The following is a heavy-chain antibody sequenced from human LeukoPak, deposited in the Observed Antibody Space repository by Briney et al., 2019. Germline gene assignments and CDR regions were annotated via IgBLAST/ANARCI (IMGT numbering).Heavy chain of an antibody. CDR2: IRYDGSNK. CDR1: GFTFSSYG. Sequence: PGGSLRLSCAASGFTFSSYGMHWVRQAPGKGLEWVAFIRYDGSNKYYADSVKGRFTISRDNSKNTLYLQMNSLRAEDTAVYYCAKDPFPYSSGWYLDYWGQGTLVTVSS. CDR3: AKDPFPYSSGWYLDY. D-gene: IGHD6-19*01. J-gene: IGHJ4*02. V-gene: IGHV3-30*02.